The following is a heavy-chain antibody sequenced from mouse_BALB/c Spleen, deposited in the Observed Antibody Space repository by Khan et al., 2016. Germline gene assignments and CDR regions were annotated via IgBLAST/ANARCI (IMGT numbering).Heavy chain of an antibody. D-gene: IGHD1-2*01. CDR2: ILPGSGST. CDR1: GYTFSSYW. Sequence: QVQLQQSGAELMKPGASVKISCKATGYTFSSYWIEWVKQRPGHGLEWIGEILPGSGSTNYNEKFKGKATFTADTSSNTAYMQLSSLTSEDAAVYYCARKVITTARYFDVWSAGTTVTVSA. V-gene: IGHV1-9*01. CDR3: ARKVITTARYFDV. J-gene: IGHJ1*01.